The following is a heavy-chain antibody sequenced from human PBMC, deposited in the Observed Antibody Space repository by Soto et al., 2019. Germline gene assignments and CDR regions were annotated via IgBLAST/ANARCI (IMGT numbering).Heavy chain of an antibody. V-gene: IGHV3-30*18. J-gene: IGHJ4*02. Sequence: QVQLVESGGGVVQPGRSLRLSCAASGFTFSSFGMHWVRQAPGKGLEWVAAISFDGNAEYYAGSVKGRFTISRDTSRNTLYLQLNSLRTEDTAVYYCAKGLASESYGDSPPEFDYWGQGTLVTVSS. CDR3: AKGLASESYGDSPPEFDY. CDR2: ISFDGNAE. D-gene: IGHD2-21*02. CDR1: GFTFSSFG.